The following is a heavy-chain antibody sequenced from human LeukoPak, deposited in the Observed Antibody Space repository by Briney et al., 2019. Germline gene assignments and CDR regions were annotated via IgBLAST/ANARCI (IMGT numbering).Heavy chain of an antibody. CDR2: IIPILGIA. D-gene: IGHD3-22*01. Sequence: ASVKVSCKASGGTFSSYAISWVRQAPGQGLEWMGRIIPILGIANYAQKFQGRVTITADKSTSTAYMELSSLRSEDTAVYYYARARLGDYYDSSGYYTSYYFDYWGQGTLVTVSS. V-gene: IGHV1-69*04. CDR1: GGTFSSYA. CDR3: ARARLGDYYDSSGYYTSYYFDY. J-gene: IGHJ4*02.